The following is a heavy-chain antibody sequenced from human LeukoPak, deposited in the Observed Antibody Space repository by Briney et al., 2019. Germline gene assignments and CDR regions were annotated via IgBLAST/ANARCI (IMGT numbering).Heavy chain of an antibody. CDR3: ATERAGERPRPLWNYYYMDV. CDR2: IKQDGSEN. CDR1: GFTFSRYR. V-gene: IGHV3-7*01. J-gene: IGHJ6*03. Sequence: GGSLRLSCAASGFTFSRYRMSWVRQAPGKGLEWVANIKQDGSENHYVDSVKGRFTISRDNAKDSLYLQMNSLRAEDTAVYSCATERAGERPRPLWNYYYMDVWGKGTTVTISS. D-gene: IGHD3-16*01.